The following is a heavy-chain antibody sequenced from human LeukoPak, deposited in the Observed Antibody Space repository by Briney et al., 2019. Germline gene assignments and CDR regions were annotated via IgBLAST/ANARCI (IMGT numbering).Heavy chain of an antibody. J-gene: IGHJ5*02. CDR3: ARVSGWYAWFDP. D-gene: IGHD6-19*01. Sequence: SETLPLTCTVSGGSISSYYWSWIRQPPGKGLEWIGYIYYSGSTNYNPSLKSRVTISVDTSKNQFSLKLSSVTAADTAVYYCARVSGWYAWFDPWGQGTLVTVSS. CDR2: IYYSGST. V-gene: IGHV4-59*01. CDR1: GGSISSYY.